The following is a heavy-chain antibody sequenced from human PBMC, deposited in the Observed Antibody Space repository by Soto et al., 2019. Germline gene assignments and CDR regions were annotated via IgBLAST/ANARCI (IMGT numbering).Heavy chain of an antibody. CDR1: GYTFTSYA. D-gene: IGHD3-9*01. V-gene: IGHV1-3*01. CDR3: ARVGPPQYYDILTGFDY. J-gene: IGHJ4*02. CDR2: INAGNGNT. Sequence: GASVKVSCKASGYTFTSYAMHWVRQAPGQRLEWMGWINAGNGNTKYSQKFQGRVTITRDTSASTAYMELSSLRSEDTAVYYCARVGPPQYYDILTGFDYWGQGTL.